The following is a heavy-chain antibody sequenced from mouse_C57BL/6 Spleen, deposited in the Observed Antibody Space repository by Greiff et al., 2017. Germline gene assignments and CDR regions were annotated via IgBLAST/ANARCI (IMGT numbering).Heavy chain of an antibody. CDR2: IYPRSGNT. J-gene: IGHJ4*01. CDR1: GYTFTSYG. CDR3: ARGGSTMITTGYAMDY. V-gene: IGHV1-81*01. D-gene: IGHD2-4*01. Sequence: VQLQQSGAELARPGASVKLSCKASGYTFTSYGISWVKQSTGQGLEWIGEIYPRSGNTYYNEKFKGKATLTADKSSSTAYMELRSLTSEDSAVYYCARGGSTMITTGYAMDYWGQGTSVTVSS.